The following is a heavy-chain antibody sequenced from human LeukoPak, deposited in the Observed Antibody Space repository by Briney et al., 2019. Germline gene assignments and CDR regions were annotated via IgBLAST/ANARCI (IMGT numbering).Heavy chain of an antibody. D-gene: IGHD2-2*01. CDR1: GFTVSSNY. Sequence: GGSLRLSCAASGFTVSSNYMTWVRQAPGKGLKWVSVIYSGGRTYYTDSVKGRFTISRVISKNTLYLQMNSLRAEDTAVYYCARENVVVVPAASYYFDYWGQGTLVTVSS. V-gene: IGHV3-66*01. CDR3: ARENVVVVPAASYYFDY. CDR2: IYSGGRT. J-gene: IGHJ4*02.